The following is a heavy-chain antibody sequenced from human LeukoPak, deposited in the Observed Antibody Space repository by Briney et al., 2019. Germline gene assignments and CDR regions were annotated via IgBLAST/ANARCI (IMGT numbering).Heavy chain of an antibody. D-gene: IGHD4-17*01. V-gene: IGHV1-69*06. Sequence: GASVKVSCKASGGTFSSYAISWVRQAPGQGLGWMGRIIPIFGTANYAQKFQGRVTITADKSTSTAYMELSSLRSEDTAVYYCAREKVTTQRGSYMDVWGQGTTVTVSS. CDR2: IIPIFGTA. CDR3: AREKVTTQRGSYMDV. J-gene: IGHJ6*03. CDR1: GGTFSSYA.